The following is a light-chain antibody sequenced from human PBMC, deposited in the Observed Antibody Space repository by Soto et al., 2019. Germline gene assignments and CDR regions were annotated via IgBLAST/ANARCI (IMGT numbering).Light chain of an antibody. CDR2: GAF. V-gene: IGKV3-15*01. CDR3: QQYNDWPLT. CDR1: QSVSSN. Sequence: XILMTQSPVTLSVSPGGRATLSCRSSQSVSSNLAWYQQKTGQATSLLIYGAFTRATGIPARLSGTGSGKEFTITISSLQSEDFALYYCQQYNDWPLTFGQVTKVDI. J-gene: IGKJ1*01.